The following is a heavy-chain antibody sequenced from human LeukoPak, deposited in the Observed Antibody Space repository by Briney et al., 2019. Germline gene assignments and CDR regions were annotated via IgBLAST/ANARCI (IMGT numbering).Heavy chain of an antibody. D-gene: IGHD3-3*02. CDR1: GGSISSGDYY. J-gene: IGHJ3*01. CDR3: AKWEEALRAFDV. Sequence: PSRTLSLTCTVSGGSISSGDYYWSWIRQPPGKGLEWIGYIYYSGSTYYNPSLKSRVSTSVDTSKNQFSLKLSFVTAADTAIYYCAKWEEALRAFDVWGQGTMVTVSS. CDR2: IYYSGST. V-gene: IGHV4-30-4*01.